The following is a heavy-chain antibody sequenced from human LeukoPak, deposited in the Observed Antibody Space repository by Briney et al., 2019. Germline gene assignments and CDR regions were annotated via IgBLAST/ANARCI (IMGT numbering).Heavy chain of an antibody. CDR1: GGSISTSNYY. V-gene: IGHV4-39*07. CDR2: IFYSGST. CDR3: ARSEYSYGADAFDI. J-gene: IGHJ3*02. Sequence: SETLSLTCTVSGGSISTSNYYWGGIRQPPGKGLEWIGNIFYSGSTYYSPSLRSRVTISVDTSKNQFSLKLSSVTAADTAVYYCARSEYSYGADAFDIWGQGTMVTVSS. D-gene: IGHD5-18*01.